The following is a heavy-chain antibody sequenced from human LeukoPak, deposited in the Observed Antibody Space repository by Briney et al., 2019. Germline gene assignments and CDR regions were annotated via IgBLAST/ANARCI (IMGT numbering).Heavy chain of an antibody. D-gene: IGHD6-19*01. J-gene: IGHJ4*02. V-gene: IGHV1-69*04. CDR3: ARDTKYSSGQGTGFDY. CDR1: GGTFSSYA. Sequence: ASVKVSCKASGGTFSSYAISWVRQAPGQGLEWMGRIIPILGIANYAQKFQGRVTTTADKSTSTAYMELSSLRSEDTAVYYCARDTKYSSGQGTGFDYWGQGTLVTVSS. CDR2: IIPILGIA.